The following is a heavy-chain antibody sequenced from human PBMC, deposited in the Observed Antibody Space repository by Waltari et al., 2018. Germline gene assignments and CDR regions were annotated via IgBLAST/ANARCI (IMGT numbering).Heavy chain of an antibody. D-gene: IGHD1-26*01. Sequence: DVQLVESGGGLVQPGGSLRLSWEVSGFSITTYSMNWVRLALGEGREGVSFISGSRSRGFYYADSVKGRFTVSRDNDKNSLYLQMNNLRAEDTALYYCARIRGTLGHYYAMDVWGHGTTVTVSS. J-gene: IGHJ6*02. V-gene: IGHV3-48*04. CDR3: ARIRGTLGHYYAMDV. CDR2: ISGSRSRGF. CDR1: GFSITTYS.